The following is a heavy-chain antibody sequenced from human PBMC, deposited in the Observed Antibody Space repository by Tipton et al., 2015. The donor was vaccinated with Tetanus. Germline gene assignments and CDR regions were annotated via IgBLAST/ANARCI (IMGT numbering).Heavy chain of an antibody. V-gene: IGHV3-15*07. J-gene: IGHJ4*02. D-gene: IGHD3-10*01. CDR3: TTGVSSITMVRGVIPFDY. Sequence: SLRLSCAASGFTFSNAWMNWVRQAPGKGLEWVGRIKSKTDGGTTDYAAPGKGRFTISRDDSKNTLYLQMNSLKTEDTAVYYCTTGVSSITMVRGVIPFDYWGQGTLATVSS. CDR2: IKSKTDGGTT. CDR1: GFTFSNAW.